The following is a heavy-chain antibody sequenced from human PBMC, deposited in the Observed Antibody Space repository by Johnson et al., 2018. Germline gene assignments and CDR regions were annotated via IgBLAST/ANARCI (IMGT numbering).Heavy chain of an antibody. D-gene: IGHD5-12*01. Sequence: QVQLQESGPGLVKPSETLSLTCIVSDVSISSYYWSWIRQPPGKGLEWIGSVYYSGSTTYKTSRKSRVTIQVDTSEDQFFLNLSSVTAADTAVYYQARGKRPYSGYDFLVVPVQGMDVWGQGTTVTVSS. CDR1: DVSISSYY. CDR2: VYYSGST. V-gene: IGHV4-59*01. CDR3: ARGKRPYSGYDFLVVPVQGMDV. J-gene: IGHJ6*02.